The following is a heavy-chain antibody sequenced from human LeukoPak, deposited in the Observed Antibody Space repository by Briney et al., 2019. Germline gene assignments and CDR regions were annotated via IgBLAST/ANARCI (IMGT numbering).Heavy chain of an antibody. CDR3: ARDKSTPRSGSLNGIMDV. V-gene: IGHV4-59*01. J-gene: IGHJ6*03. D-gene: IGHD3-3*01. CDR2: IYYSGST. CDR1: GGSISSYY. Sequence: SETLSLTCTVSGGSISSYYWSWIRQPPGKGLEWIGYIYYSGSTNYNPSLKSRVTISVDTSKNQFSLKLSSVTAADTAVYYCARDKSTPRSGSLNGIMDVWGKGTTVTVSS.